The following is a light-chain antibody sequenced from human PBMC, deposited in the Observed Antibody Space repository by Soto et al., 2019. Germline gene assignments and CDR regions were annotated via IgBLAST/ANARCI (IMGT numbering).Light chain of an antibody. CDR2: DVN. J-gene: IGLJ1*01. V-gene: IGLV2-14*01. Sequence: QSALTQPASVSGSPGQSIAISCTGTSNDIGTYKYVSWYQQYPGKAPKLIIFDVNNRPSGISDRFSGSKSGNTASLTISGLQAEDEADYYCISYTSTSSYVFGTGTKLTVL. CDR3: ISYTSTSSYV. CDR1: SNDIGTYKY.